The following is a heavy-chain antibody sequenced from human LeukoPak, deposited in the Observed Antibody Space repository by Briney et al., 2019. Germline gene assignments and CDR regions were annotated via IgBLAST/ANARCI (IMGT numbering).Heavy chain of an antibody. Sequence: ASVKVSCKASGYTFTGYYMHWVRQAPGQGLEWMGWINPNSGGTNYAQKFQGRVTMTRDTSISTAYMELSRLRSEDTAVYYCATDIDDSSLWGFGYWGQGTLVTVSS. CDR1: GYTFTGYY. CDR3: ATDIDDSSLWGFGY. V-gene: IGHV1-2*02. CDR2: INPNSGGT. J-gene: IGHJ4*02. D-gene: IGHD3-22*01.